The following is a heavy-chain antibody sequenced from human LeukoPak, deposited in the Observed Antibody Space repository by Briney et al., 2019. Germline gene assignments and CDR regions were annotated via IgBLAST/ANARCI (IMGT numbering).Heavy chain of an antibody. D-gene: IGHD3-22*01. CDR3: AKDRGRYYDSSGYYWGYYFDS. CDR2: IYSGGST. V-gene: IGHV3-53*01. CDR1: GFTVSSNY. J-gene: IGHJ4*02. Sequence: HPGGSLRLSCAASGFTVSSNYMSWVRQAPGKGLEWVSVIYSGGSTYYADSVKGRFTISRDNSKNTLYLQMNSLRAEDTAVYYCAKDRGRYYDSSGYYWGYYFDSWGQGILVTVST.